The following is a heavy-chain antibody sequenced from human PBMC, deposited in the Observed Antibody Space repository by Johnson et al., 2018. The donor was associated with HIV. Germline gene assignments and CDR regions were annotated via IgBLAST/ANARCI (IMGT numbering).Heavy chain of an antibody. CDR2: ISYDGTNK. D-gene: IGHD6-6*01. Sequence: VQVVESGGGVVQPGWSLRLSCAASGFTFSSYAMHWVRQAPGKGLEWVAVISYDGTNKYYGDSVKGRFTISRDSFKNTLYLRMDSLRPDDTAMYYCARDRAPVYSSSSSPFDAFDIWPRDNGHRLF. CDR3: ARDRAPVYSSSSSPFDAFDI. CDR1: GFTFSSYA. J-gene: IGHJ3*02. V-gene: IGHV3-30*04.